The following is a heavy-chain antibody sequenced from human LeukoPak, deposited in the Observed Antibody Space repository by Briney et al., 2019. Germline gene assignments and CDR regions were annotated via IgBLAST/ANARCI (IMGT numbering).Heavy chain of an antibody. CDR3: ARPSRPDPSLGRVVVPAATRHAFDI. J-gene: IGHJ3*02. Sequence: PGGSLRLSCAASGFTFSSYGMHWVRQAPGKGLEWVAFIRYDGSNKYYADSVKGRFTISRDNSKNTLYLQMNSLRAEDTAVYYCARPSRPDPSLGRVVVPAATRHAFDIWGQGTMVTVSS. CDR1: GFTFSSYG. V-gene: IGHV3-30*02. D-gene: IGHD2-2*01. CDR2: IRYDGSNK.